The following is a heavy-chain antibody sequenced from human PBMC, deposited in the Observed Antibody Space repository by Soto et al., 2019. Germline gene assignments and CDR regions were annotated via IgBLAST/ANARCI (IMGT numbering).Heavy chain of an antibody. CDR1: GFTFSSYG. Sequence: GGSLRLSCAASGFTFSSYGMHWVRQAPGKGLEWVAVIWYDGSNKYYADSVKGRFTISRDNSKNTLYLQMNSLRAEDTAVYYCARDLGELGYCSSTSCFPPPLDGMDVWRQGTTGTVAS. CDR3: ARDLGELGYCSSTSCFPPPLDGMDV. J-gene: IGHJ6*02. CDR2: IWYDGSNK. D-gene: IGHD2-2*01. V-gene: IGHV3-33*01.